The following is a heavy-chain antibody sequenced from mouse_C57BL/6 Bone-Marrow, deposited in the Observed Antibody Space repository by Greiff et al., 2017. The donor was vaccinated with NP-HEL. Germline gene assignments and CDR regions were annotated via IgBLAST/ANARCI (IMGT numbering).Heavy chain of an antibody. J-gene: IGHJ2*01. Sequence: EVKLVESGGGLVKPGGSLKLSCAASGFTFSDYGMHWVRQAPEKGLEWVAYISSGSSTIYYADTVNSRFTIARDTAKHTLFLQMTSLRSENTAMYYCARNDGYYLYYFDYRGQGTTLTFSS. CDR1: GFTFSDYG. D-gene: IGHD2-3*01. CDR3: ARNDGYYLYYFDY. V-gene: IGHV5-17*01. CDR2: ISSGSSTI.